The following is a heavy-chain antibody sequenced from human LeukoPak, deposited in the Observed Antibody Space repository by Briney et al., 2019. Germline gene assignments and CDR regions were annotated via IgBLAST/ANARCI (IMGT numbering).Heavy chain of an antibody. J-gene: IGHJ1*01. Sequence: AGTLSLTCAVYGGPFRGYYWSGIRQPPGRGLEWIGEIDDGGSTNYNPSLKSRVTISVGTSKNKFSLKLSSVTAADTAVCYCARGTREVSSLYGGPPPPAYSGQGTLVTLYS. CDR2: IDDGGST. D-gene: IGHD4-23*01. V-gene: IGHV4-34*01. CDR1: GGPFRGYY. CDR3: ARGTREVSSLYGGPPPPAY.